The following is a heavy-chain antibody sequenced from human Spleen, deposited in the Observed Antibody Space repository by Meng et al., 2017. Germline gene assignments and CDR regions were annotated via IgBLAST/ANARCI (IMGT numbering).Heavy chain of an antibody. Sequence: GGSLRLSCVASGFSFSSFWMTYVRQAPGKGLEWVADIKEDGSDKYYVDSVKGRFTISRDNAKNSLYLQMNSLRAEDTAVYYCARVTGGGWFDDWGQGTLVTVSS. V-gene: IGHV3-7*01. CDR3: ARVTGGGWFDD. J-gene: IGHJ4*02. CDR2: IKEDGSDK. CDR1: GFSFSSFW. D-gene: IGHD2-15*01.